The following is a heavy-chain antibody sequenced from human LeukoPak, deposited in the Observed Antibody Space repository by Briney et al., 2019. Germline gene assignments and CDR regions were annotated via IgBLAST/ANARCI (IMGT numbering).Heavy chain of an antibody. Sequence: GGSLRLSCAASGXTFTNAWMSWVRQAPGKGLEWVGRIKRKTDGGTTEYAAPVKGRFTISRDDSKNTVYLQMNSLKTEDTAVYYCTTYSSVYYHSDYWGQGTLVTVSS. V-gene: IGHV3-15*01. CDR3: TTYSSVYYHSDY. J-gene: IGHJ4*02. CDR2: IKRKTDGGTT. D-gene: IGHD3-22*01. CDR1: GXTFTNAW.